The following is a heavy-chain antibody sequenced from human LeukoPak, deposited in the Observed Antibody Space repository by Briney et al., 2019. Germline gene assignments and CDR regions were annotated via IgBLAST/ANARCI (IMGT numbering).Heavy chain of an antibody. D-gene: IGHD1-26*01. CDR1: GGSFSGYY. CDR3: ARATRGSYYNR. V-gene: IGHV4-34*01. J-gene: IGHJ4*02. CDR2: INHSGST. Sequence: SETLSLTCAVYGGSFSGYYWSWIRQPPGKGLEWIGEINHSGSTNYNPSLKSRVTISVDTSKNQFSLKLSSVTAADTAVYYCARATRGSYYNRWGQGTLVTVSS.